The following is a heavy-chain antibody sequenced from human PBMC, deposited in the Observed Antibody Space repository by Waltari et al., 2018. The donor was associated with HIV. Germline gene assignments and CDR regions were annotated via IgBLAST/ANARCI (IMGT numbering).Heavy chain of an antibody. D-gene: IGHD2-15*01. J-gene: IGHJ4*02. CDR1: GYSISSGYY. CDR2: IDHSGST. V-gene: IGHV4-38-2*01. CDR3: ARQIQCSGGSCHDAYFDY. Sequence: QVQLQESGPGLVKPSETLSLTCAVSGYSISSGYYWGWIRQPPGKGLEWIGSIDHSGSTSYNPSLKSRVTISVDTSKNQFSLKLSSVTAADTAVYYCARQIQCSGGSCHDAYFDYWGQGTLVTVSS.